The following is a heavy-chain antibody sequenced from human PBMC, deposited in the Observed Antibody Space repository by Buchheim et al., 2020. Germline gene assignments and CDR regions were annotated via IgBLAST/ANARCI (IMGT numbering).Heavy chain of an antibody. J-gene: IGHJ4*02. Sequence: QVQLQESGPGLVKPSQTVSLTCTVSGGSISSGDYHWSWIRQPPGKGLEWIGYIYYTGSTHYSLSLKSRVIMSVDTSKSQFSLKLSSVTAADTALYYCARGRSSSSWYLDYWGQGTL. CDR2: IYYTGST. CDR1: GGSISSGDYH. V-gene: IGHV4-30-4*01. CDR3: ARGRSSSSWYLDY. D-gene: IGHD6-13*01.